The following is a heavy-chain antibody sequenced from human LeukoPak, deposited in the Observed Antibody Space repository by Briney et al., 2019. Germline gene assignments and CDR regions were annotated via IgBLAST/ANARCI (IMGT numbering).Heavy chain of an antibody. CDR2: ISAYNGNT. D-gene: IGHD3-22*01. CDR3: AREDYYDSSGSRLYNWFDP. V-gene: IGHV1-18*01. J-gene: IGHJ5*02. CDR1: GYTFTSYG. Sequence: ASVKVSCKASGYTFTSYGISWVRQAPGQGLEWMGWISAYNGNTNYAQKLQGRVTMTTDTSTSTAYMELRSLRSDDTAVYYCAREDYYDSSGSRLYNWFDPWGQGTLVTVSS.